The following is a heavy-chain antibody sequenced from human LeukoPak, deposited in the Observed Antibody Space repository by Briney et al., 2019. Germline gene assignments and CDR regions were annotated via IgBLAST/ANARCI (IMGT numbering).Heavy chain of an antibody. CDR1: GGSISSSSYY. CDR2: MYYSGST. V-gene: IGHV4-39*01. Sequence: SETLSLTCTVSGGSISSSSYYWGWIRQPPGKGLEWIGNMYYSGSTYYNPSLKSRVTISVDTSNNQFSLKLSSVTAADTAVYYCARVVSEGGFGSGLIPPYYMDVWGKGTTVTISS. J-gene: IGHJ6*03. CDR3: ARVVSEGGFGSGLIPPYYMDV. D-gene: IGHD3-10*01.